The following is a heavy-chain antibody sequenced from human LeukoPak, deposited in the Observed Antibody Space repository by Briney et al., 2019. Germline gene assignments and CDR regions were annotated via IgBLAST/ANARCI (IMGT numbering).Heavy chain of an antibody. CDR1: GGTFSSYA. CDR3: AALRYYDSSGYYYSRYYYMDV. J-gene: IGHJ6*03. Sequence: SVKVSCKASGGTFSSYAISWVRQAPGQGLEWMGGIIPIFGTANYAQKFQGRVTITADESTSTAYMELSNLRSEDTAVYYCAALRYYDSSGYYYSRYYYMDVWGKGTTVTVSS. D-gene: IGHD3-22*01. CDR2: IIPIFGTA. V-gene: IGHV1-69*01.